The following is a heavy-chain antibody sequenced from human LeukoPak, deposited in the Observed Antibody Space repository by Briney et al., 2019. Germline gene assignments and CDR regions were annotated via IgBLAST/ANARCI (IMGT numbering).Heavy chain of an antibody. CDR3: ARGRRGAAPDY. CDR1: GGTFSSYA. CDR2: IIPIFGTA. J-gene: IGHJ4*02. D-gene: IGHD6-6*01. V-gene: IGHV1-69*05. Sequence: ASVTVSCKASGGTFSSYAISWVRQAPGQGLEWMGGIIPIFGTANYAQKFQGRVTITTDESTSTAYMELSSLRSEDTAVYYCARGRRGAAPDYWGQGTLVTVSS.